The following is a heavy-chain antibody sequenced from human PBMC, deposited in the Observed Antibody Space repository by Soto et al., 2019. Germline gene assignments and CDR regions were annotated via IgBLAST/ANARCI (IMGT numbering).Heavy chain of an antibody. CDR2: INPNSGGA. Sequence: ASVKVSCKASGYTIPVHYMHWVRQAPGQGLEWMGWINPNSGGANYAQKFQGRVTMTRDTSISTAYMELSRLRFDDTAVHYCARETLQRVVVPAASGMDVWGQGTTVTVSS. J-gene: IGHJ6*02. V-gene: IGHV1-2*02. D-gene: IGHD2-2*01. CDR1: GYTIPVHY. CDR3: ARETLQRVVVPAASGMDV.